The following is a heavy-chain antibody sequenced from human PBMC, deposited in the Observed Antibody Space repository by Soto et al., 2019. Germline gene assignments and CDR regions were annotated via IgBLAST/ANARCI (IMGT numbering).Heavy chain of an antibody. Sequence: QLQLQESGPGLVKPSETLSLTCTVSGGSISSSSYYWGWIRQPPGKGLEWIGSIYYSGSTYYNPSLKSRVTISVDTSKNQFSLKLSSVTAADTAVYYCARLSSGWYENFDYWGQGTLVTVSS. J-gene: IGHJ4*02. V-gene: IGHV4-39*01. CDR3: ARLSSGWYENFDY. CDR2: IYYSGST. D-gene: IGHD6-19*01. CDR1: GGSISSSSYY.